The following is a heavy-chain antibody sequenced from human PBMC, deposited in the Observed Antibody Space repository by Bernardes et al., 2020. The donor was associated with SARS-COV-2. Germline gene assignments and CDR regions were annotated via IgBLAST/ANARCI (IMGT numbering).Heavy chain of an antibody. V-gene: IGHV1-2*02. CDR3: ALPPTNYDRYAMDV. CDR2: INPNSGGT. D-gene: IGHD3-22*01. Sequence: ASLKVYCKASGYPFTGYYIHWVRQAPGQGLEWMGWINPNSGGTTYAQKFQGRVTMTRDTSINTAYMELSRLRSDDTAMFYCALPPTNYDRYAMDVWGQGTTVTVSS. CDR1: GYPFTGYY. J-gene: IGHJ6*02.